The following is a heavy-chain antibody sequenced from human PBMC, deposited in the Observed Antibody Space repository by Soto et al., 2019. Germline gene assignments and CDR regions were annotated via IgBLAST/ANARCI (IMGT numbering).Heavy chain of an antibody. J-gene: IGHJ6*02. CDR2: ISYDGSNK. D-gene: IGHD3-3*01. V-gene: IGHV3-30-3*01. CDR3: ARTIFETYYYYYYGMDV. CDR1: GFTFSSYA. Sequence: PGGSLRLPCAASGFTFSSYAMHWVRQAPGKGLEWVAVISYDGSNKYYADSVKGRFTISRDNSKNTLYLQMNSLRAEDTAVYYCARTIFETYYYYYYGMDVWGQGTTVTVSS.